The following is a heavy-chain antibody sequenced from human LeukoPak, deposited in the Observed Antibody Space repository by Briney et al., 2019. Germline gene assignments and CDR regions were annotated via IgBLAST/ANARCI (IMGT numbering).Heavy chain of an antibody. Sequence: SVKVSCKASGGTFSSYAISWVRQAPGQGLEWMGRIIPIFGTANYAQKFQGRVTITADESTSTAYMELSSLRSEDTAVYYCARDQASSGWSSPFGYWGQGTLVTVSS. J-gene: IGHJ4*02. CDR3: ARDQASSGWSSPFGY. D-gene: IGHD6-19*01. CDR1: GGTFSSYA. CDR2: IIPIFGTA. V-gene: IGHV1-69*13.